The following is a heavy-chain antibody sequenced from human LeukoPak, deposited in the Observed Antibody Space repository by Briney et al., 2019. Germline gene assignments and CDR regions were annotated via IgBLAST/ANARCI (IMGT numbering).Heavy chain of an antibody. CDR1: GFTFSSYG. CDR2: IWYDGSNK. Sequence: GRSLRLSCAASGFTFSSYGMHWVRQAPGKGLDWVAVIWYDGSNKYYADSVKGRFTISRDNSKNTLYLQMNSLRAEDTAVYYCARGAREQGWYFDLWGRGTLVTVSS. J-gene: IGHJ2*01. D-gene: IGHD1-26*01. CDR3: ARGAREQGWYFDL. V-gene: IGHV3-33*01.